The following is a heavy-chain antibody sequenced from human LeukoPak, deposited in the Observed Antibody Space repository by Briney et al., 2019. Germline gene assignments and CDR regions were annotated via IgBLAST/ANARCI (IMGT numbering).Heavy chain of an antibody. CDR3: ARRAVDNSYYYYMDV. CDR2: MNPKSGNT. CDR1: GYTFTSYV. Sequence: ASVKVSCKASGYTFTSYVMNWVRQAPGQGLEWMGWMNPKSGNTGYAQKFQGRVTITRNTSISTAYMEVSSLRYEDTAVYYCARRAVDNSYYYYMDVWGKGTTVTVSS. D-gene: IGHD6-19*01. J-gene: IGHJ6*03. V-gene: IGHV1-8*01.